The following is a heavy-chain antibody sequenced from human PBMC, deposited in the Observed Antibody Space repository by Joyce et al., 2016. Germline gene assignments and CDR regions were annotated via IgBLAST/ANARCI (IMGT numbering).Heavy chain of an antibody. V-gene: IGHV3-21*01. D-gene: IGHD2-15*01. CDR1: GFTFRNYF. CDR2: ISGYSNYK. J-gene: IGHJ4*02. Sequence: EVQLVESGGGLVKPGGSLRLSCAASGFTFRNYFMNWVRQGPGKGLEWVSSISGYSNYKYYADSVKGRFTISRDNAKNSLYLQMNSLRAEDTAIYYCAKVPGLGAAYYFDYWGLGALVTVSS. CDR3: AKVPGLGAAYYFDY.